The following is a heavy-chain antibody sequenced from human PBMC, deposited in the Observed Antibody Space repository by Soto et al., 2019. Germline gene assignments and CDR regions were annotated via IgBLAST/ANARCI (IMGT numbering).Heavy chain of an antibody. D-gene: IGHD2-15*01. CDR3: ARFSGGSYNTYYFYYGMDV. J-gene: IGHJ6*02. CDR2: ISAYNGNT. CDR1: GYTFTSYG. Sequence: ASVKVSCKXSGYTFTSYGISWVRQAPGQGLDWMGWISAYNGNTKYAQDLQGRVTMTTDTSTSTAYMELRSLRSDDTAVYYCARFSGGSYNTYYFYYGMDVWGQGTTVTVSS. V-gene: IGHV1-18*01.